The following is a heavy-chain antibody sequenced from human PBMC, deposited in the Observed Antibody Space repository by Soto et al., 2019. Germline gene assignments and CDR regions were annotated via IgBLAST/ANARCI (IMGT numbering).Heavy chain of an antibody. D-gene: IGHD1-1*01. V-gene: IGHV4-59*02. CDR3: ARGGPRDWTSGYYYGMDV. Sequence: ETLSLTCVVSGDSVTSSYWSWIRQPPGKGLEWIGYIYYSGSTNYNPSLKSRVTISVDTSKNQFSLKLSSVTAADTAVYYCARGGPRDWTSGYYYGMDVWGQGTTVTVSS. CDR2: IYYSGST. CDR1: GDSVTSSY. J-gene: IGHJ6*02.